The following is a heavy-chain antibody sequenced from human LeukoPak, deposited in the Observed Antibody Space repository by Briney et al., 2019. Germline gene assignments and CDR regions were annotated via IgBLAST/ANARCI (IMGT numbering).Heavy chain of an antibody. CDR3: ARGLPKYYYDRSRGSERLDY. Sequence: PSETLSLTCAVYGGSFSGYYWSWIRQPPGKGLECIGEINHSGSTNYNPSLKSRVTISVDTSKNQFSLKLSSVTAADTAVHYCARGLPKYYYDRSRGSERLDYWGQGTLVTVSS. J-gene: IGHJ4*02. D-gene: IGHD3-22*01. V-gene: IGHV4-34*01. CDR2: INHSGST. CDR1: GGSFSGYY.